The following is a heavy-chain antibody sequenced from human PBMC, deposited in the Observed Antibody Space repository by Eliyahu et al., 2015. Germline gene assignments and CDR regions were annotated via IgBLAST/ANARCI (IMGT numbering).Heavy chain of an antibody. D-gene: IGHD3-3*01. CDR3: AKDRGDFWSGYYSYYGMDV. CDR1: GFTFSSYA. V-gene: IGHV3-23*01. Sequence: EVQLLESGGGLVQPGGSLRLSCAASGFTFSSYAMGWVRQAPGKGLEGVSAISGSGGSTYYADSVKGRFTISRDNSKNTLYLQMNSLRAEDTAVYYCAKDRGDFWSGYYSYYGMDVWGQGTTVTVSS. CDR2: ISGSGGST. J-gene: IGHJ6*02.